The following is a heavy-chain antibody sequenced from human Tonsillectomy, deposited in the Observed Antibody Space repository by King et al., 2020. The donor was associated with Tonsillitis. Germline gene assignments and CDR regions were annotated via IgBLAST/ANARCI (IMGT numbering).Heavy chain of an antibody. CDR3: ARRSCTITACYGASWNYFDN. CDR2: INDAGSEK. CDR1: GLTFSGYW. Sequence: VQLVESGGGLVQPGGSLRLSCAASGLTFSGYWMTWVRQAPGKGLEWVANINDAGSEKNYVDSVKGRFTISRDNAKNSLYLEMNSLRAEDTGVYYCARRSCTITACYGASWNYFDNWGQGTVVTVSS. V-gene: IGHV3-7*01. D-gene: IGHD2-2*01. J-gene: IGHJ4*02.